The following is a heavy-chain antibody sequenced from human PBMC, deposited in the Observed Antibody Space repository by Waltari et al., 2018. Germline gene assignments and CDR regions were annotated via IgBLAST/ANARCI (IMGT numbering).Heavy chain of an antibody. V-gene: IGHV1-46*01. CDR3: ARNGHNVVGVDY. D-gene: IGHD3-16*01. CDR1: GYTFSSYY. J-gene: IGHJ4*02. CDR2: INPTGGGT. Sequence: QVQLVQSGAEVKKPVASVKVSCKASGYTFSSYYMHWVRQAPGQGLEWMGIINPTGGGTSYAQKFQGRVTMTRDKSTSTVYMEVSSLRSEDTAVYYCARNGHNVVGVDYWGQGTLVTVSS.